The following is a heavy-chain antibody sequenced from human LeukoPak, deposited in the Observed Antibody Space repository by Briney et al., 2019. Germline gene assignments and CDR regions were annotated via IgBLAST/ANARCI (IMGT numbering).Heavy chain of an antibody. CDR2: ISAYNGNT. J-gene: IGHJ6*02. CDR3: ARAMAIFGVSYYYYYGMDV. V-gene: IGHV1-18*01. Sequence: ASVKVSCKASGYTFTSYGIGWVRQAPGQGLEWMGWISAYNGNTNYAQKPQGRVTMTTDTSTSTAYMELRSLRSDDTAVYYCARAMAIFGVSYYYYYGMDVWGQGTTVTVSS. D-gene: IGHD3-3*01. CDR1: GYTFTSYG.